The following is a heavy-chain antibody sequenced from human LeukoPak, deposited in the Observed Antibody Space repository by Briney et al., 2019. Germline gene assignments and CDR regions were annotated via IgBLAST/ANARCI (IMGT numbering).Heavy chain of an antibody. D-gene: IGHD6-13*01. CDR1: GGTFSSYA. CDR3: ARGSAAGTVPFDY. J-gene: IGHJ4*02. Sequence: ASVKVSCKASGGTFSSYAISWVRQAPGQGLEWMGRIIPILGIANYAQKFQGRVTITADKSTSTAYMELSSLRSEDTAVYYCARGSAAGTVPFDYWGQGTLVTVSS. CDR2: IIPILGIA. V-gene: IGHV1-69*04.